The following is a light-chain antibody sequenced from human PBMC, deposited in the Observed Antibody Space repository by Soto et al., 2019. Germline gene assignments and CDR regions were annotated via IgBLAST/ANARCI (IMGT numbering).Light chain of an antibody. Sequence: VLTQSPGTLSLSPGERATISCRASQSIGSSYLAWYQHKPGQAPRLLIYGASSRATGISPRFSGSGSGTDFTLTISRLEPEDCGVYYCKQYGGSPPFPFGQGTSLEIK. CDR2: GAS. CDR1: QSIGSSY. V-gene: IGKV3-20*01. CDR3: KQYGGSPPFP. J-gene: IGKJ2*01.